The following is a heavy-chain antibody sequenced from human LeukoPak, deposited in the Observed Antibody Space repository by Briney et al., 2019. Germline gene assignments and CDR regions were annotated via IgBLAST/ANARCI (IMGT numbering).Heavy chain of an antibody. V-gene: IGHV4-59*01. D-gene: IGHD5-24*01. CDR1: GGSISSYY. J-gene: IGHJ4*02. CDR3: AMGERWLQSPFDY. CDR2: IYYSGST. Sequence: SETLSLTCTVSGGSISSYYWSWIRQPPGKGLEWIGYIYYSGSTNYNPSLKSRVTISVDTSKNQFSLKLSSVTAADTAVYYCAMGERWLQSPFDYWGQGTLVTVSS.